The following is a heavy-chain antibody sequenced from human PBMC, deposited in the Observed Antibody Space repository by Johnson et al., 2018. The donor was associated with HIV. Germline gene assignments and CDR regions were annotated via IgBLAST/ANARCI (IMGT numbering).Heavy chain of an antibody. V-gene: IGHV3-30*02. D-gene: IGHD1-26*01. Sequence: QVQLVESGGGVVQPGGSLRLSCAASGFTFSSYGMHWVRQAPGKGLEWVAFIRCDGSNIYYADSVKGRFTISRDNSKNTLYLQMISLRAEDMAVYYCARERSGSYAVDAFDIWGQGTMVTVSS. CDR2: IRCDGSNI. J-gene: IGHJ3*02. CDR1: GFTFSSYG. CDR3: ARERSGSYAVDAFDI.